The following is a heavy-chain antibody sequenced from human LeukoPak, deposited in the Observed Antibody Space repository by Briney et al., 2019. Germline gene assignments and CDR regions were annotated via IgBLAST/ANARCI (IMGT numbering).Heavy chain of an antibody. Sequence: PGGSLRLSCEASGFTFSTYGMHWVRQAPGKGLEWVAVISSDGSNIYYGDSVKGRFTVSRDNSKNTLFLQMNSLRAEDTAVYYCAKGYGQRLVNNWFDPWGQGTLVTVSS. J-gene: IGHJ5*02. CDR2: ISSDGSNI. V-gene: IGHV3-30*18. CDR1: GFTFSTYG. CDR3: AKGYGQRLVNNWFDP. D-gene: IGHD6-13*01.